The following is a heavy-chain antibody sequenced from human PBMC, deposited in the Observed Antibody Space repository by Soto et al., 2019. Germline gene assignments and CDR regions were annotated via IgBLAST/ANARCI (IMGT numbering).Heavy chain of an antibody. D-gene: IGHD3-3*01. CDR2: IKSKTDGGTT. CDR1: GFTFSNAW. CDR3: TTDFDLKYYDFWSGPSYYYYGMDV. Sequence: PGGSLRLSCAASGFTFSNAWMNWVRQAPGKGLEWVGRIKSKTDGGTTDYAAPVKSRFTISRDDSKNTLYLQMNSLKTEDTAVYYCTTDFDLKYYDFWSGPSYYYYGMDVWGQGTTVTVSS. J-gene: IGHJ6*02. V-gene: IGHV3-15*07.